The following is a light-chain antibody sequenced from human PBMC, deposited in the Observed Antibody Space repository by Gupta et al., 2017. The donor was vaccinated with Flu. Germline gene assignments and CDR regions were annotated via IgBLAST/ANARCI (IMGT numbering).Light chain of an antibody. CDR1: SSDVGDEKN. J-gene: IGLJ2*01. CDR2: DVS. Sequence: TISCTGASSDVGDEKNVSWYKQHPSKTPKHMIYDVSDRQQGGANRVCGSKSGNTAAMTISGIQAEEEEDYYCGSYTRSNTTKVIFGGGTRLTVL. CDR3: GSYTRSNTTKVI. V-gene: IGLV2-14*03.